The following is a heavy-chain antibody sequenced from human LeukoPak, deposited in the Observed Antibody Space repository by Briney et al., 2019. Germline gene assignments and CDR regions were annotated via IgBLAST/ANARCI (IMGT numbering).Heavy chain of an antibody. V-gene: IGHV3-74*01. D-gene: IGHD3-22*01. CDR3: ARGLRSGSSGYKNPLDY. J-gene: IGHJ4*02. CDR1: GFTFSSYW. CDR2: INSDGSST. Sequence: GGSLRLSCAASGFTFSSYWMHWVRQAPGKGLVWVSRINSDGSSTSYADSVKGRFTISRDNAKNTLYLQMNSLRAEDTAVYYCARGLRSGSSGYKNPLDYWGQGTLVTVSS.